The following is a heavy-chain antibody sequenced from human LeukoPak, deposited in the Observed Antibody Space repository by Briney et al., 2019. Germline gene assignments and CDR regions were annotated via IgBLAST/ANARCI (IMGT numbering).Heavy chain of an antibody. CDR1: GGSISSGGYY. CDR3: ARVVGIAAAAEYYFDY. J-gene: IGHJ4*02. V-gene: IGHV4-31*03. Sequence: SQTLSLTCTVSGGSISSGGYYWRWIRQHPGKGLEWIGYIYHSGSTYYNPSLKSRVTISVDTSKNQFSLKLSSVTAADTAVYYCARVVGIAAAAEYYFDYWGQGTLVTVSS. D-gene: IGHD6-13*01. CDR2: IYHSGST.